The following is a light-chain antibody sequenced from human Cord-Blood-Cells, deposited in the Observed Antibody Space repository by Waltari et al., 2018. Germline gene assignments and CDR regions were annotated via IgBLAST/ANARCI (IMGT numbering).Light chain of an antibody. CDR3: QSYDSSLGGSV. CDR2: GNS. V-gene: IGLV1-40*01. Sequence: QSALTQPPSVSGAPGQRVTIPCTGRSSHLRAGYDVHCYQQLPATAPTLLIYGNSKRPSGVPERFSGSKSCTSASRAITGLQAEDEADYYCQSYDSSLGGSVFGGGTKLTVL. J-gene: IGLJ3*02. CDR1: SSHLRAGYD.